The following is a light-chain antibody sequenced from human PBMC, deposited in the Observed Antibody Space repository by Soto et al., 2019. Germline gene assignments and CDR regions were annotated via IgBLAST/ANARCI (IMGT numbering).Light chain of an antibody. CDR2: GAS. CDR3: HLYDTSPPVT. CDR1: QSVSSSY. J-gene: IGKJ5*01. V-gene: IGKV3-20*01. Sequence: EVVMTQSPGTLSVSPGERATLSCRASQSVSSSYLAWYQQKPGQAPRLLFYGASSRATGIPDRFSGSGSGTDFTLTISRLEPEDFAMYYCHLYDTSPPVTFGQGTRLEIK.